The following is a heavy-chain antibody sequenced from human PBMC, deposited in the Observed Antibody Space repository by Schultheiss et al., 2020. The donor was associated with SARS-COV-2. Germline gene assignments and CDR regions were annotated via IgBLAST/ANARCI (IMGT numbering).Heavy chain of an antibody. Sequence: GGSLRLSCVAAGFTLSRYSMNWVRQAPGKGLEWVSSISSSSSTIYYADSVKGRFTISRDNAKNSLYLQMNSLRDEDTAVHYCARDTVYCSSTSCYNPYYYYGMDVWGKGTRVTVS. J-gene: IGHJ6*04. CDR2: ISSSSSTI. D-gene: IGHD2-2*02. CDR3: ARDTVYCSSTSCYNPYYYYGMDV. V-gene: IGHV3-48*02. CDR1: GFTLSRYS.